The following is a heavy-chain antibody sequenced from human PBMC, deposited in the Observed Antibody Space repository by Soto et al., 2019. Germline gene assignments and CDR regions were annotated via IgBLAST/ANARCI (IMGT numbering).Heavy chain of an antibody. CDR3: ARDRYSGYVFDY. Sequence: ASKTLSLTCAVSGGSISSSNRWSWVRQPPGKGLEWIGEIYHSGSTNYNPSLKSRVTISVDKSKNQFSLKLSSVTAADTAVYYCARDRYSGYVFDYWGQGTLVTVSS. CDR2: IYHSGST. V-gene: IGHV4-4*02. J-gene: IGHJ4*02. CDR1: GGSISSSNR. D-gene: IGHD5-12*01.